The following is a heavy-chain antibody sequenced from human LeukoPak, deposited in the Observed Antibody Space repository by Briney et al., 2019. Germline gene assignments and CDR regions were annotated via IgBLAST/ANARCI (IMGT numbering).Heavy chain of an antibody. CDR1: GGSFSGYY. CDR3: ARGGYYDSSGYVDY. J-gene: IGHJ4*02. V-gene: IGHV4-34*01. D-gene: IGHD3-22*01. CDR2: INHSGST. Sequence: SETLSLTCAVYGGSFSGYYWSWIRQPPGKGLEWIGEINHSGSTNYNPSLKSRVTISVDTSKNQFSPKLSSVTAADTAVYYCARGGYYDSSGYVDYWGQGTLVTVSS.